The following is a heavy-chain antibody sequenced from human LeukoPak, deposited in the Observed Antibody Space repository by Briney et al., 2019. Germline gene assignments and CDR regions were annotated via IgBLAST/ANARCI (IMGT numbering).Heavy chain of an antibody. D-gene: IGHD6-6*01. V-gene: IGHV4-4*07. CDR2: IHISGNT. CDR3: AREGSMTARPFVSIDY. Sequence: KPSETLSLTCTVSGGSISTYYWSWIRRPAGKGLEWIGRIHISGNTDYNPSLESRVTMSVHTSKNQFSLKLTSVTAADTAVYYCAREGSMTARPFVSIDYWGQGTLVTVSS. J-gene: IGHJ4*02. CDR1: GGSISTYY.